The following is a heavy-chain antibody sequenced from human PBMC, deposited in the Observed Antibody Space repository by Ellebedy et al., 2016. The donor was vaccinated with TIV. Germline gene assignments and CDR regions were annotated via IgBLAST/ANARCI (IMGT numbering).Heavy chain of an antibody. V-gene: IGHV2-5*02. Sequence: SGPTLVKPTQTLTLTCTFSGFSLNTSGVGVGWIRQPPGKALEWLALIYWDDDKLYSPSLESRLTITKDTSKNQVVLTMTNMDPVDTATYYCARAWGGSCFDYWGQGTLVTVSS. D-gene: IGHD2-2*03. CDR1: GFSLNTSGVG. J-gene: IGHJ4*02. CDR3: ARAWGGSCFDY. CDR2: IYWDDDK.